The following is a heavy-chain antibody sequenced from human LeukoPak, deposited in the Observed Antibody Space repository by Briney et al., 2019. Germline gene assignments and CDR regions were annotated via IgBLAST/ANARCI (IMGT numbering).Heavy chain of an antibody. CDR2: ISSSGSTI. CDR3: AKTGYPATYYYYYYMDV. Sequence: GGSLRLSCAASGFTFSSYAMSWVRQAPGKGLEWVSYISSSGSTIYYADSVKGRFTISRDNAKNSLYLQMNSLRAEDTAVYYCAKTGYPATYYYYYYMDVWGKGTTVTVSS. J-gene: IGHJ6*03. V-gene: IGHV3-48*04. D-gene: IGHD1-14*01. CDR1: GFTFSSYA.